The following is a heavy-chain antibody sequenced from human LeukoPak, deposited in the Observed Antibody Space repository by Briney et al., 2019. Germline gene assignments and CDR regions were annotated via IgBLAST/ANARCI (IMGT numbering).Heavy chain of an antibody. V-gene: IGHV4-34*01. J-gene: IGHJ4*02. CDR1: GGSFNGYY. CDR2: INHGGST. CDR3: ARSTMVRGALPIYYFDY. D-gene: IGHD3-10*01. Sequence: PSETLSLTCTVSGGSFNGYYWSWIRQPPGKGLEWIGEINHGGSTNYNPSLKSRVTISVDTSKNQFSLKLSSVTAADTAVYYCARSTMVRGALPIYYFDYWGQGTLVTVSS.